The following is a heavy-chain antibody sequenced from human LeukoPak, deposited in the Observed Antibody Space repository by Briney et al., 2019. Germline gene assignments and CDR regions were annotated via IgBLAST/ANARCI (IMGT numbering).Heavy chain of an antibody. CDR1: GYTFTGYY. Sequence: ASVKVSCKASGYTFTGYYMHWVRQAPGQRLEWMGWINPNSGGTNYAQKFQGRVTMTRDTSISTTYMELSRLRSDDTAVYYCARDSISGTFDYWGQGTLVTVSS. J-gene: IGHJ4*02. V-gene: IGHV1-2*02. CDR2: INPNSGGT. D-gene: IGHD1-26*01. CDR3: ARDSISGTFDY.